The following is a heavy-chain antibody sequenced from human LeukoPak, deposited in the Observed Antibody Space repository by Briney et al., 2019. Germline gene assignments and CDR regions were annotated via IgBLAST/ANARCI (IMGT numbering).Heavy chain of an antibody. CDR2: MSWNSGSR. Sequence: PGGSLRLSCAASGFTFDGYTMHWGRQAPGKGLGLVSVMSWNSGSRGYADPVKGRFTIYRDNAKNSLYLQMNSLRAEDTALYYCAKVPFRGVMNWGQGTMVTVSS. CDR1: GFTFDGYT. V-gene: IGHV3-9*01. CDR3: AKVPFRGVMN. J-gene: IGHJ4*02. D-gene: IGHD3-10*01.